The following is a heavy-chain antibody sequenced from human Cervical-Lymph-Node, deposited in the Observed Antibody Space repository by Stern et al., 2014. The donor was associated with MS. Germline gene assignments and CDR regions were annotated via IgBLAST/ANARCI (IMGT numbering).Heavy chain of an antibody. V-gene: IGHV5-51*01. Sequence: DQLVQSGAEVKKPGESLQISCQGSGFSFTGYWIGWVRQMPGKGLEWMGNIYPEDSDTRHSPSYQGHVTISVDKSISTAYLQWTSLRASDTAMYFCARRNGDLAFDYWGQGTPVTVSS. CDR2: IYPEDSDT. D-gene: IGHD2-21*01. CDR1: GFSFTGYW. J-gene: IGHJ4*02. CDR3: ARRNGDLAFDY.